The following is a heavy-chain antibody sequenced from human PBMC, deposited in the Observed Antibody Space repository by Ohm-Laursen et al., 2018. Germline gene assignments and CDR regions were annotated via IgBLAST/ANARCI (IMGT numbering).Heavy chain of an antibody. Sequence: SQTLSLTCSVSGASMIDYYWNWIRQHPGKGLEWIGYIHYSGNSFYNPSLKDVVSMSVDTSRNQFSLRLTSVTAADTAVYYCARVRSSTDWYFDPWGRGALVTVSS. V-gene: IGHV4-31*01. CDR1: GASMIDYY. D-gene: IGHD6-6*01. J-gene: IGHJ2*01. CDR2: IHYSGNS. CDR3: ARVRSSTDWYFDP.